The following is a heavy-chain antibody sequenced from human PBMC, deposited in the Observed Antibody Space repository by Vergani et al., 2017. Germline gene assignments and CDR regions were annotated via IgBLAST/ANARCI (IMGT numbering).Heavy chain of an antibody. V-gene: IGHV4-4*02. CDR3: AAQYCSSTSCSGYFQH. CDR1: GGSISSSNW. CDR2: IYHSGST. Sequence: QVQLQESGPGLVKPSGTLSLTCAVSGGSISSSNWWSWVRQPPGKGLEWIGEIYHSGSTNYNPSLKSRVTIALDKSKNQFSLKVSSVTAADTAVYYCAAQYCSSTSCSGYFQHWGQGTLVTVSA. J-gene: IGHJ1*01. D-gene: IGHD2-2*01.